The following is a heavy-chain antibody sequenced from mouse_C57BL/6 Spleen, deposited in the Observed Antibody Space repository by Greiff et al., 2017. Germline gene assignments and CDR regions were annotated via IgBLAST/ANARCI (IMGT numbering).Heavy chain of an antibody. CDR2: INPYNGGT. CDR1: GYTFTDYY. D-gene: IGHD1-1*01. CDR3: ANSHYYGSSYVLYYLDY. J-gene: IGHJ2*01. V-gene: IGHV1-19*01. Sequence: EVQLQQSGPVLVKPGASVKMSCKASGYTFTDYYMNWVKQSHGKSLEWIGVINPYNGGTSYNQKFKGKATLTVDKSSSTASLELNRLTSEDAAVYYCANSHYYGSSYVLYYLDYWGQGPHSHSLL.